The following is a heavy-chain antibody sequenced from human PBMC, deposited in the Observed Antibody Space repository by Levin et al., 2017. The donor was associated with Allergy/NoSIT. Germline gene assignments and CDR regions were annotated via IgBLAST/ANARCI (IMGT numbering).Heavy chain of an antibody. CDR1: GFTFTSYA. Sequence: GGSLRLSCAASGFTFTSYAMNWVRQAPRKGLEWVSAISGSGGTTYYADSVRGRFTTSRDNSKNTVYLQMNSLRADDTAVYYCAKVGYCSSTSCPKIDDWGQGTLVTVSS. CDR2: ISGSGGTT. CDR3: AKVGYCSSTSCPKIDD. V-gene: IGHV3-23*01. D-gene: IGHD2-2*01. J-gene: IGHJ4*02.